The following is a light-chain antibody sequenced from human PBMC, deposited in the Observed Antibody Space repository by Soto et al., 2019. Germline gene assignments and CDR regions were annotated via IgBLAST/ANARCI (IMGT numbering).Light chain of an antibody. Sequence: SYELTQPPSVSVSPGQTASITCSGDKLGDKYACWYQQKPGQSPVMVVYDDSDRPSGIPERFSGSNSGNTATLVISRVEGGDEADYYCQVWDTDSHHLFGGGTQLTVL. J-gene: IGLJ2*01. CDR1: KLGDKY. V-gene: IGLV3-1*01. CDR3: QVWDTDSHHL. CDR2: DDS.